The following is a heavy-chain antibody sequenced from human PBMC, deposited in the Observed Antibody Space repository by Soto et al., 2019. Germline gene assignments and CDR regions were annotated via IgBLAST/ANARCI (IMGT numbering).Heavy chain of an antibody. CDR1: GYTFTSYD. Sequence: QVQLVQSGAEVKKPGASVKVSCKASGYTFTSYDINWVRXXXXXXXEXMGWMNPNSGNTGYAQKFQGRVTMTRNTSISTAYMELSSLRSEDXAVYYCATDYAGVGKGMDVWGQGTTVTVSS. D-gene: IGHD2-2*01. CDR2: MNPNSGNT. J-gene: IGHJ6*02. V-gene: IGHV1-8*01. CDR3: ATDYAGVGKGMDV.